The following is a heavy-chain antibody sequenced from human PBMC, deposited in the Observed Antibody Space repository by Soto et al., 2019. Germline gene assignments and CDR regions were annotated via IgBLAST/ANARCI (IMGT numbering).Heavy chain of an antibody. CDR2: IYYSGST. CDR3: ARVAYSSSSPYYYGMDV. J-gene: IGHJ6*02. D-gene: IGHD6-6*01. CDR1: GGSISSYY. Sequence: SETLSLTCTVSGGSISSYYWSWIRQPPGKGLEWIGYIYYSGSTNYNPSLKSRVTISVDTSKNQFSLKLSSVTAADTAVYYCARVAYSSSSPYYYGMDVWGQGTTVTVSS. V-gene: IGHV4-59*01.